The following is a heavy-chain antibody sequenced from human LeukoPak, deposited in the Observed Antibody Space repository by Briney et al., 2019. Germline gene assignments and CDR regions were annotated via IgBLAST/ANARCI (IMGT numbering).Heavy chain of an antibody. CDR1: GATFSSYA. J-gene: IGHJ4*02. CDR3: ARVPDYGGNSYYFYY. CDR2: IIPILGIA. V-gene: IGHV1-69*04. Sequence: SVKVSCKASGATFSSYAISWVRQAPGQGLEWMGRIIPILGIANYAQKFQGRVTITADKSTSTAYMELSSLRSEDTVVYYCARVPDYGGNSYYFYYWGQGTLITVSS. D-gene: IGHD4-23*01.